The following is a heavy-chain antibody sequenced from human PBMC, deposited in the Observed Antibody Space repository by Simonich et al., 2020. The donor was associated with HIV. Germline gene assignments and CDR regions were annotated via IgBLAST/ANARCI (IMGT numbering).Heavy chain of an antibody. CDR1: GGSYSGYY. Sequence: QVQLQQWGAGLLKPSETLSLTCAVSGGSYSGYYWIWIRQPPGKGLRWIGEINHSGSTNYNPSLKSRVTISVDTSKNQFSLKLSSVTAADTAVYYCARRHPTTVTTPYFDYWGQGTLVTVSS. V-gene: IGHV4-34*01. J-gene: IGHJ4*02. CDR3: ARRHPTTVTTPYFDY. D-gene: IGHD4-17*01. CDR2: INHSGST.